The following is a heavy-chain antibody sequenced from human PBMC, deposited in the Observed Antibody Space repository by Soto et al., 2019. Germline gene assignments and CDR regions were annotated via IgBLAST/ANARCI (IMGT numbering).Heavy chain of an antibody. V-gene: IGHV3-23*01. Sequence: VGSLRLSCAASGFTFNNHAMSWVRQAPGKGLEWVSIVSSDGGSTFYSDSLKGRFTISRDNSMNTLYLQMNSLRAEDTAIYYCAKGVDVAAPTTRAFDIWGQGTMVTVS. D-gene: IGHD6-13*01. CDR3: AKGVDVAAPTTRAFDI. CDR1: GFTFNNHA. CDR2: VSSDGGST. J-gene: IGHJ3*02.